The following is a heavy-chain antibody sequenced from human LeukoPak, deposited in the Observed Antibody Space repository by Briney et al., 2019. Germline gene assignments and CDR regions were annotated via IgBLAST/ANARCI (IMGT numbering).Heavy chain of an antibody. V-gene: IGHV3-66*01. CDR1: GFTVSSNH. Sequence: GRSLRLSCAASGFTVSSNHIICARQAPGKGLEWVSVIVSGGSTYFAESVKGRFTISRDSSKNKLYLQMNSLRAEDTAVYYCATEPRRLGDLLTIWGQGTMVTVSS. J-gene: IGHJ3*02. CDR3: ATEPRRLGDLLTI. D-gene: IGHD3-16*01. CDR2: IVSGGST.